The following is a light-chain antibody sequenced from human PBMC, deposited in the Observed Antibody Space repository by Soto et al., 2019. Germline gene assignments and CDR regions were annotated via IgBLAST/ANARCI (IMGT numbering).Light chain of an antibody. Sequence: EIVLTQSPGNLSLSPGERATLSCRASQSVSSSYLAWYQQKPGQAPRLLIYGASSRATGIPDRFSGSGSGTGFTLTISRLEPEDFAVYYCQQYGSSPLTFGQGTKLQIK. CDR2: GAS. J-gene: IGKJ2*01. V-gene: IGKV3-20*01. CDR3: QQYGSSPLT. CDR1: QSVSSSY.